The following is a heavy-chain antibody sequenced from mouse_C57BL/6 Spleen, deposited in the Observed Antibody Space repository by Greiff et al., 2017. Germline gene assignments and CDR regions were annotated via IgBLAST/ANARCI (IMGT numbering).Heavy chain of an antibody. Sequence: EVNVVESGGGLVKPGGSLKLSCAASGFTFSSSAMSWVRQTPEKRLEWVATISDGGSYTYYPDNVKGRFTISRDNAKNNLYLQMSHLKSEDTAMYYCAREGYDYDVGYWGQGTTLTVSS. D-gene: IGHD2-4*01. CDR2: ISDGGSYT. CDR3: AREGYDYDVGY. V-gene: IGHV5-4*01. CDR1: GFTFSSSA. J-gene: IGHJ2*01.